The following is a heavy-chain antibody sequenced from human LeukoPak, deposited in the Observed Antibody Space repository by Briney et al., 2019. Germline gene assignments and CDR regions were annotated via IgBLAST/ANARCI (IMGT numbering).Heavy chain of an antibody. D-gene: IGHD1-26*01. CDR2: IYSGDST. V-gene: IGHV3-66*02. Sequence: GGSLRLSCAASGFTVSSNYMSWVRQAPGKGLEWVSVIYSGDSTYYADSVKGRFTISGDNSKNTLYLQMNSLRAEDTAVYYCARVPPYSGSYSYYFDYWGQGTLVTVSS. CDR1: GFTVSSNY. J-gene: IGHJ4*02. CDR3: ARVPPYSGSYSYYFDY.